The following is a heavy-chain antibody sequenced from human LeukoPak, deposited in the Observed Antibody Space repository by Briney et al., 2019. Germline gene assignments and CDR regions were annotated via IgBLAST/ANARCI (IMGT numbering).Heavy chain of an antibody. J-gene: IGHJ4*02. CDR1: GGSFSGYY. CDR2: INHSGST. V-gene: IGHV4-34*01. Sequence: NPSETLSLTCAVYGGSFSGYYWSWIRQPPGKGLEWIGEINHSGSTNYKPSLKSRVTISVDTSKNQFSLKLSSVTAADTAVYYCARALSRIAAHGYWGQGTLVTVSS. D-gene: IGHD6-6*01. CDR3: ARALSRIAAHGY.